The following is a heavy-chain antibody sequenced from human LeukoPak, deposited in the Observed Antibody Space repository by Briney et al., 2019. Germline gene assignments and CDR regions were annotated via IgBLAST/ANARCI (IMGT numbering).Heavy chain of an antibody. J-gene: IGHJ4*02. CDR2: ISGSGGST. CDR1: GFTFSSYA. D-gene: IGHD1-1*01. CDR3: ARERTKLERYIDY. V-gene: IGHV3-23*01. Sequence: GGSLRLSCAASGFTFSSYAMSWVRQAPGKGLEWVSAISGSGGSTYYADSVKGRFTISRDNAKNSLYLQMNSLRAEDTAVYYCARERTKLERYIDYWGQGTLVTVSS.